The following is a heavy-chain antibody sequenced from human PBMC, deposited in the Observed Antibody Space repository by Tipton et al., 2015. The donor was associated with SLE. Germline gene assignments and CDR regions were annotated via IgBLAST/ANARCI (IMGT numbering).Heavy chain of an antibody. D-gene: IGHD1-1*01. CDR2: IDPSDSYT. Sequence: VQLVQSGAEAKKPGEPLKISCKGSGYSFTSYWIGWVRQMPGKGLEWMGRIDPSDSYTNYSPSFQGHVTVSADKSISTVYLQWSSLKASDTAMYYCARVNNWNPIWGQGTLVTVSS. J-gene: IGHJ4*02. CDR1: GYSFTSYW. CDR3: ARVNNWNPI. V-gene: IGHV5-10-1*01.